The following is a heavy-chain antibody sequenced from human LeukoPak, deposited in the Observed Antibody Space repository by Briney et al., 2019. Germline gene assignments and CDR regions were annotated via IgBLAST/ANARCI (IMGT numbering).Heavy chain of an antibody. CDR2: IHYTGTT. D-gene: IGHD4-17*01. CDR3: ARHGRHGDYSY. Sequence: SETLSLTCTVSGGSISSGSDYFWDWIRQPPGKGLEWIGDIHYTGTTDYNPSLKSRVTISVDTSRNQFSLKLTSVTATDAAVYYRARHGRHGDYSYWGQGTLVTVSS. J-gene: IGHJ4*02. CDR1: GGSISSGSDYF. V-gene: IGHV4-39*01.